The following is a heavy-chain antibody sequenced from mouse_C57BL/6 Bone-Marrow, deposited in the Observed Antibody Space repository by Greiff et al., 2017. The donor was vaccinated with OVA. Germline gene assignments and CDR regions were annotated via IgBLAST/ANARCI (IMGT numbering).Heavy chain of an antibody. CDR2: ISRGGSYT. CDR1: GFTFSSYG. Sequence: EVQRVESGGDLVKPGGSLKLSCAASGFTFSSYGMSWVRQTPDKRLEWVATISRGGSYTYYPDSVKGRFTISRDNAKNTLYLQMSSLKSEDTAMYYCARQAVYYGSSYWYFDVWGTGTTVTVSS. D-gene: IGHD1-1*01. CDR3: ARQAVYYGSSYWYFDV. J-gene: IGHJ1*03. V-gene: IGHV5-6*01.